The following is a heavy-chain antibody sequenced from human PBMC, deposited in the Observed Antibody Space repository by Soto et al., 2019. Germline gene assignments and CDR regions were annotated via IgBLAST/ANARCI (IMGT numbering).Heavy chain of an antibody. CDR3: ARGRGIAAAGTYGGYYYYGMDV. Sequence: SETLSLTCAVYGGSFSGYYWSRIRQPPGKGLEWIGEINHSGSTNYNPSLKSRVTISVDTSKNQFSLKLSSVTAADTAVYYCARGRGIAAAGTYGGYYYYGMDVWGQGTTVTVSS. J-gene: IGHJ6*02. CDR2: INHSGST. V-gene: IGHV4-34*01. CDR1: GGSFSGYY. D-gene: IGHD6-13*01.